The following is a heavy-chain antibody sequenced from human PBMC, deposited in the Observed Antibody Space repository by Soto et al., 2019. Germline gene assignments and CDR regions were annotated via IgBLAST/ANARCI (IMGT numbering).Heavy chain of an antibody. V-gene: IGHV1-8*01. Sequence: ASVKVSCKASGYTFTSYDINWVRQATGQGLEWMGWMNPNSGNTGYAQKFQGRVTMTRNTSISTAYMELSSLRSEDTAVCYCARVRPITISGVVHPWYYGMDVWGQGTTVTVSS. J-gene: IGHJ6*02. D-gene: IGHD3-3*01. CDR1: GYTFTSYD. CDR2: MNPNSGNT. CDR3: ARVRPITISGVVHPWYYGMDV.